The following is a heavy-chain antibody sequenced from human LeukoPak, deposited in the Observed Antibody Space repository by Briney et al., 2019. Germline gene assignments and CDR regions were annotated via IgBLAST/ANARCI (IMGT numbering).Heavy chain of an antibody. V-gene: IGHV3-21*01. CDR2: ISSSSSYI. CDR3: ARGSIVDIVATIGEAIDY. J-gene: IGHJ4*02. CDR1: GFTFSSYS. Sequence: GGSLRLSCAASGFTFSSYSMNWVRQAPGKGLEWVSSISSSSSYIYYADSVKGRFTISRDNAKNSLYLQMNSLRAEDTAVYYCARGSIVDIVATIGEAIDYWGQGTLVTVPS. D-gene: IGHD5-12*01.